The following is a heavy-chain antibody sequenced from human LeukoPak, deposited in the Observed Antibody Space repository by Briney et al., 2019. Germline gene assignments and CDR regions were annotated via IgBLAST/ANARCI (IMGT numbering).Heavy chain of an antibody. Sequence: ASVKVSCKASGYTFTSYYMHWVRQAPGQGLEWMGIINPSDGSTSYAQKFQGRVTMTRDTSTSTVYMELSSLRSEDTAVYYCARGGGAAVAGFAHDYWGQGTLVTVSS. J-gene: IGHJ4*02. CDR3: ARGGGAAVAGFAHDY. V-gene: IGHV1-46*01. D-gene: IGHD6-19*01. CDR1: GYTFTSYY. CDR2: INPSDGST.